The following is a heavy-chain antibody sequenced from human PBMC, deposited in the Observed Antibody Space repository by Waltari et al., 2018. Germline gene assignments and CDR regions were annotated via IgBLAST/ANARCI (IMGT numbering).Heavy chain of an antibody. D-gene: IGHD2-15*01. CDR1: GYTFTDYY. J-gene: IGHJ2*01. CDR2: VDPEDGET. CDR3: ATGVNCSGGSCSPNWYFDL. Sequence: EVQLVQSGAEVKKPGATVKISCKVSGYTFTDYYMHWVQQAPGKGLEWMGLVDPEDGETIYAEKFQGRVTITADTSTDTAYMELSSLRSEDTAVYYCATGVNCSGGSCSPNWYFDLWGRGTLVTVSS. V-gene: IGHV1-69-2*01.